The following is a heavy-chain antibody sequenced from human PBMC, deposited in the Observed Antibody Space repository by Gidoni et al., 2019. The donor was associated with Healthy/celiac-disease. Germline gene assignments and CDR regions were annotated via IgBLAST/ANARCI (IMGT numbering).Heavy chain of an antibody. CDR2: ISYDGSNK. Sequence: QVHLLESGGGGVRPGRSRRLPCPASGFTFSSYGMHWVRQAPGKGLEWVAVISYDGSNKYYADSVKGRFTISRDNSKNTLYLQMNSLRAEDTAVYYCAKVVTKDDAFDIWGQGTMVTVSS. J-gene: IGHJ3*02. D-gene: IGHD4-4*01. CDR1: GFTFSSYG. CDR3: AKVVTKDDAFDI. V-gene: IGHV3-30*18.